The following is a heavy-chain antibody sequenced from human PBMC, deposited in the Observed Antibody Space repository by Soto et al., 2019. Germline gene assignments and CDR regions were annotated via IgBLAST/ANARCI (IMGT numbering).Heavy chain of an antibody. CDR2: INDTGNI. D-gene: IGHD3-10*01. Sequence: QVQLQQWGAGLLKPSETLSLTCAVYGGSFSGYQWTWIRQTPGKGLEWIGEINDTGNINYNQSDKRQLTIIIDKHKKQISLKLTSVTAADTAVYYCARGLILWFGHLSRRGRYYYYIAVWVKWTTVTVSS. J-gene: IGHJ6*03. CDR1: GGSFSGYQ. V-gene: IGHV4-34*01. CDR3: ARGLILWFGHLSRRGRYYYYIAV.